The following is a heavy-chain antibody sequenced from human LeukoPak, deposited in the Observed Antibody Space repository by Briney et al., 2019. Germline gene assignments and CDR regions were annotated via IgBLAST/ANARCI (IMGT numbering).Heavy chain of an antibody. V-gene: IGHV3-48*03. CDR1: GFTFSSYE. CDR2: ISSSGSTI. CDR3: ARVGGSGSYTLGYYYYGMDV. J-gene: IGHJ6*02. Sequence: GGSLRLSYAASGFTFSSYEMNWVRQAPGKGLEWVSYISSSGSTIYYADSVKGRFTISRDNAKNSLYLQMNSLRAEDTAVYYCARVGGSGSYTLGYYYYGMDVWGQGTTVTVSS. D-gene: IGHD3-10*01.